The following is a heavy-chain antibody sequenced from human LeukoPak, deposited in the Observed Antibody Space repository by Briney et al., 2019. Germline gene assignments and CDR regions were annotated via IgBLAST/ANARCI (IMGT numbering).Heavy chain of an antibody. CDR2: IIPIFGIA. Sequence: ASVKVSCKASGGTFSGYAISWVRQAPGQGLEWMGRIIPIFGIANYAQKFQGRVTITADKSTSTAYMELSSLRSEDTAVYYCARIHCSGGSCYPYYFDYWGQGTLVTVSS. CDR3: ARIHCSGGSCYPYYFDY. CDR1: GGTFSGYA. D-gene: IGHD2-15*01. V-gene: IGHV1-69*04. J-gene: IGHJ4*02.